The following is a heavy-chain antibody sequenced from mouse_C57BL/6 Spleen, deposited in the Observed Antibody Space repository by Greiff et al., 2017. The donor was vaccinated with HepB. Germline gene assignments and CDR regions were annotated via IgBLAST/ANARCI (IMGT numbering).Heavy chain of an antibody. CDR1: GYSFTGYY. CDR2: INPSTGGT. J-gene: IGHJ4*01. CDR3: ARPLLGFYAMDY. Sequence: VQLKQSGPELVKPGASVKISCKASGYSFTGYYMNWVKQSPEKSLEWIGEINPSTGGTTYNQKFKAKATLTVDKSSSTAYMQLKSLTSEDSAVYYCARPLLGFYAMDYWGQGTSVTVSS. V-gene: IGHV1-42*01. D-gene: IGHD2-1*01.